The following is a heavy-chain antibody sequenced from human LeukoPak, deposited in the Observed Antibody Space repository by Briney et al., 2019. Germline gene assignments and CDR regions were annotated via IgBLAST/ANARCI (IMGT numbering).Heavy chain of an antibody. D-gene: IGHD1-26*01. CDR3: AKDLAGSGSYSFDY. Sequence: GGALRLSCAASGFTFSNYAMNWVRQAPGRGLEWVSAISGSGGSTYYADSVKGRFTISRDNSKNTLYLQMNSLRAEDTAVYYCAKDLAGSGSYSFDYWGQGTLVTVSS. CDR1: GFTFSNYA. V-gene: IGHV3-23*01. J-gene: IGHJ4*02. CDR2: ISGSGGST.